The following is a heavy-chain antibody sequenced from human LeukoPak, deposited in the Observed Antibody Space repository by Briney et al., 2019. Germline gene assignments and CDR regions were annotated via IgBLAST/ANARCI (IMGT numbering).Heavy chain of an antibody. V-gene: IGHV1-2*02. CDR1: GGTFSSYA. Sequence: ASVEVSCKASGGTFSSYAISWVRQAPGQGLEWMGWINPNSGGTNYAQKFQGRVTMTRDTSISTAYMELSRLRSDDTAVYYCARDIRGYSRDYWGQGDLVTVSS. J-gene: IGHJ4*02. CDR2: INPNSGGT. CDR3: ARDIRGYSRDY. D-gene: IGHD6-13*01.